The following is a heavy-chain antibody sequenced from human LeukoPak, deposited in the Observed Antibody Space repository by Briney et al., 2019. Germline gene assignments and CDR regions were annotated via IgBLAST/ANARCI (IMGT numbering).Heavy chain of an antibody. V-gene: IGHV4-61*02. CDR1: GGSISSGSYY. Sequence: PSETLYLTCTGSGGSISSGSYYWSWIRQPAGKGLECIGRIYTSGSTNYNPSLKTRVTISVDASKNQFSLKLSSVTAADTAVYYCARAVATRSYYYYYYYMDVWGKGTTVT. D-gene: IGHD5-12*01. CDR2: IYTSGST. CDR3: ARAVATRSYYYYYYYMDV. J-gene: IGHJ6*03.